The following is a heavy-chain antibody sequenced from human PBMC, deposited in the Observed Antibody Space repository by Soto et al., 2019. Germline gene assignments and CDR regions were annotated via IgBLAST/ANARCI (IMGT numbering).Heavy chain of an antibody. J-gene: IGHJ3*02. D-gene: IGHD3-22*01. CDR1: GGSIGNYY. CDR3: ARVETYYYDSSGYGRDAFDI. V-gene: IGHV4-59*01. Sequence: TVSGGSIGNYYWSWIRQPPGKGLEWIGYIYYIGSTNYNPSLKSRVTMSVDTSKIQFSLKLSSVTAADTAVYYCARVETYYYDSSGYGRDAFDIWGQGTMVTVSS. CDR2: IYYIGST.